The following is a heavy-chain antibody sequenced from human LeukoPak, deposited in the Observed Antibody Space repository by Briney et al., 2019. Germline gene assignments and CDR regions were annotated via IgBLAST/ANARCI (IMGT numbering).Heavy chain of an antibody. V-gene: IGHV3-30*04. CDR2: IFYDGTIY. J-gene: IGHJ4*02. CDR3: ARDSGEVPDY. Sequence: GGSLRLSCTASGFTFDNFAMHWVRQAPGKGLEWVAVIFYDGTIYYYADSVKGRFTISRDNSKNTLYLQMRSLRPDDTAVYYCARDSGEVPDYWGQGTLVTVSS. D-gene: IGHD3-10*01. CDR1: GFTFDNFA.